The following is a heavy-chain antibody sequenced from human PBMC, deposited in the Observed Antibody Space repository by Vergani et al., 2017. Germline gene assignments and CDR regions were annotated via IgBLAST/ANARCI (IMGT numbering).Heavy chain of an antibody. CDR1: GFSISSGYY. CDR3: ARHRDATYYYDSSGYNWYFDL. V-gene: IGHV4-38-2*01. Sequence: QVQLQESGPGLVKPSETLSLTCAVSGFSISSGYYWGWIRQPPGKGLEWIGSIYHSGSTFYNPSLKSRVTFSVDTSKNQFSLKLSSVTAADTAVYYCARHRDATYYYDSSGYNWYFDLWGRGTLVTVSS. CDR2: IYHSGST. D-gene: IGHD3-22*01. J-gene: IGHJ2*01.